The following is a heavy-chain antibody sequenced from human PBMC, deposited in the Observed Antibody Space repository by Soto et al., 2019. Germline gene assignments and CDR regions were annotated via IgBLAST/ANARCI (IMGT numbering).Heavy chain of an antibody. Sequence: ASVKVSCKVSGYTLTELSMHWVRQAPGKGLEWMGGFDPEDGETIYAQKFQGRVTMTEDTSTDTAHMELSSLRSEDTAVYYCATLSYYDILTGQDYWGQGTLVTVSS. CDR2: FDPEDGET. CDR3: ATLSYYDILTGQDY. CDR1: GYTLTELS. J-gene: IGHJ4*02. D-gene: IGHD3-9*01. V-gene: IGHV1-24*01.